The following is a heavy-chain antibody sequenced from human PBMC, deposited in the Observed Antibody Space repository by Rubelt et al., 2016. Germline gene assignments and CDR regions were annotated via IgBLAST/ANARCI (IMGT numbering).Heavy chain of an antibody. CDR1: GGSFSGYY. Sequence: QVQLQQWGAGPLKPSETLSLTCAVYGGSFSGYYWSWIRQPPGKGLEWIGSIYYSGSTYYNPSLKSRVTISVDTSKTQFSLKLSSVTAADTAVYYCARHGSSSARIFDYWGQGTLVTVSS. CDR2: IYYSGST. D-gene: IGHD6-13*01. J-gene: IGHJ4*02. V-gene: IGHV4-34*01. CDR3: ARHGSSSARIFDY.